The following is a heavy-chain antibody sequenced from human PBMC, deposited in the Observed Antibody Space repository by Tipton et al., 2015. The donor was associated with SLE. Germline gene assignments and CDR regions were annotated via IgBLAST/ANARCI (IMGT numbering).Heavy chain of an antibody. J-gene: IGHJ4*02. Sequence: TLSLTCTVSGGSISSYYWSRIRQPPGKGLEWIGHIYYSGSTNYNPSLKSRVTISVDTSKNQFSLKLSSVTAADTAVYYCARQGGQWLDFDYWGQGTLVTVSS. D-gene: IGHD6-19*01. V-gene: IGHV4-59*08. CDR1: GGSISSYY. CDR2: IYYSGST. CDR3: ARQGGQWLDFDY.